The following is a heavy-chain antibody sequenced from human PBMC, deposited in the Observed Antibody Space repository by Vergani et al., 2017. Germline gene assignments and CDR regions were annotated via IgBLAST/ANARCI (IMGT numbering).Heavy chain of an antibody. Sequence: QVQLQQWGAGLLKPSETLSLTCAVYGGSFSGYYWSWIRQPPGKGLEWIGEINHSGSTYYNPSLKSRVTISVDTSKNQFSLKLSSVTAADTAVYYCARDPMVRGVPSDGMDVWGQGTTVTVSS. J-gene: IGHJ6*02. CDR3: ARDPMVRGVPSDGMDV. D-gene: IGHD3-10*01. CDR1: GGSFSGYY. V-gene: IGHV4-34*01. CDR2: INHSGST.